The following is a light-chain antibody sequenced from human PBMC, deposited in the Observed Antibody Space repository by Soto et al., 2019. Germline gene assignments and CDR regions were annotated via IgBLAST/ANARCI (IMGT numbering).Light chain of an antibody. CDR1: RSNIGTNT. CDR2: DNY. CDR3: SAWDDSLNRPV. J-gene: IGLJ2*01. Sequence: QAVVTQAPSASGAPGQSVTMSCSGSRSNIGTNTVNWYQQRPGTPPKFLIYDNYRRPSGVPDRFSGSQSGTSASLAISGLQSEDEADYYCSAWDDSLNRPVFGGGTKVTVL. V-gene: IGLV1-44*01.